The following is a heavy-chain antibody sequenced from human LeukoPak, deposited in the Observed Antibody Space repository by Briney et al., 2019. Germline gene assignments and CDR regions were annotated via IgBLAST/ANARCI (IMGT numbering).Heavy chain of an antibody. J-gene: IGHJ4*02. CDR2: INQSGST. D-gene: IGHD3-16*02. CDR1: GGSFSGYY. CDR3: ARGGQVMITFGGVIVKGPQNFDY. Sequence: SETLSLTCAVYGGSFSGYYWSWIRQPPGKGLEWIGEINQSGSTNYNPSLKSRVTISVDTSKNQFSLKLSSVTAADTAVYYCARGGQVMITFGGVIVKGPQNFDYWGQGTLVTVSS. V-gene: IGHV4-34*01.